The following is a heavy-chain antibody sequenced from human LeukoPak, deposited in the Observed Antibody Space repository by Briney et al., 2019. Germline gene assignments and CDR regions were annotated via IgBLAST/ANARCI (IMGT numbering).Heavy chain of an antibody. CDR3: ARGSEKQQLAYDAFDI. V-gene: IGHV3-48*01. D-gene: IGHD6-13*01. CDR1: GFTFSSYS. Sequence: GGSLRLSCAASGFTFSSYSMNWVRQAPGKGLEWVLYISSSSSTIYYADSVKGRFTISRDNAKNSLYLQMNSLRAEDTAVYYCARGSEKQQLAYDAFDIWGQGTMVTVSS. CDR2: ISSSSSTI. J-gene: IGHJ3*02.